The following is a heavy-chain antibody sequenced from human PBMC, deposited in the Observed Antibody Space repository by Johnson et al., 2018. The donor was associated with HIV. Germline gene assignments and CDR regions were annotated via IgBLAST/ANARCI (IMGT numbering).Heavy chain of an antibody. CDR3: ATLKGPRLHIAARRPDAFDI. D-gene: IGHD6-6*01. V-gene: IGHV3-15*01. J-gene: IGHJ3*02. CDR1: GFTFSNAW. Sequence: MQLVESGGGLVKPGGSLRLSCAASGFTFSNAWMSWVRQAPGKGLEWVGRIKSKTDGGTTDYAAPVKGRFTISRDDSKNTLYLQMNSLRAEDTAVYYCATLKGPRLHIAARRPDAFDIWGQGTMVTVSS. CDR2: IKSKTDGGTT.